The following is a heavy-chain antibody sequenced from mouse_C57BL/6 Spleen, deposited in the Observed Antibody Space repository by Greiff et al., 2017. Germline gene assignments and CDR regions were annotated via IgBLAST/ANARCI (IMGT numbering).Heavy chain of an antibody. D-gene: IGHD1-1*01. CDR2: IYIGNGYT. Sequence: EVMLVESGAELVRPGSSVKMSCKTSGYTFTSYGINWVKQRPGQGLEWIGYIYIGNGYTEYNEKFKGKATLTSDTSTSTAYMQLSSLTSEDSAIYFCARSVITTVVAPYAMDYWGQGTSVTVSS. J-gene: IGHJ4*01. CDR1: GYTFTSYG. V-gene: IGHV1-58*01. CDR3: ARSVITTVVAPYAMDY.